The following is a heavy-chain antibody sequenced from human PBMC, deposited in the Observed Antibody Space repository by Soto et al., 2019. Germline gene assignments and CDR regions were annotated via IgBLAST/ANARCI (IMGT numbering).Heavy chain of an antibody. D-gene: IGHD6-13*01. CDR2: IWYDGSNK. CDR3: ARDGWAAAGTPGWFDP. J-gene: IGHJ5*02. Sequence: QVQLVESGGGVVQPGRSLRLSCAASGFTFSSYGMHWVRQAPGKGLEWVAVIWYDGSNKYYADSVKGRFTISRDNSKNTLYLQMNSLRAEDTAVYYCARDGWAAAGTPGWFDPWGQGTLVTVSS. CDR1: GFTFSSYG. V-gene: IGHV3-33*01.